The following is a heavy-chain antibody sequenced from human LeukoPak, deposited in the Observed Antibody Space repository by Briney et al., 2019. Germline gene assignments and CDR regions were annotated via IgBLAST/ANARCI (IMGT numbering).Heavy chain of an antibody. CDR3: VRIPNSAGFPNWFDP. D-gene: IGHD6-19*01. CDR2: ISSSNDYI. J-gene: IGHJ5*02. Sequence: GGSLRLSCAASGFTFSTSTMNWVRQAPGKGLEWVSSISSSNDYIYYADSVKGRFTISRDNAKNSLYLQMNSLGAEDTAVYYCVRIPNSAGFPNWFDPWGQGTLVTVSS. CDR1: GFTFSTST. V-gene: IGHV3-21*01.